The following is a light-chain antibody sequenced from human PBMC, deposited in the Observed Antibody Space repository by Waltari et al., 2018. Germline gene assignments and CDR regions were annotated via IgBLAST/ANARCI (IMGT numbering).Light chain of an antibody. Sequence: EVVMTQSPVTLSVSPGERATLSCRAGQSVSNNLAWYQHKPGQAPRLVMYDASTRASGLPARFSGTGSGREFTLTINSLQSEDVAIYYCQQYSNWPPWTFGQGTTVEIK. V-gene: IGKV3-15*01. CDR1: QSVSNN. J-gene: IGKJ1*01. CDR2: DAS. CDR3: QQYSNWPPWT.